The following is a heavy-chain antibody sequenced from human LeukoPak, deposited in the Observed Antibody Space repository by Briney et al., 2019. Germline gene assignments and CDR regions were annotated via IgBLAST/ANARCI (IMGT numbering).Heavy chain of an antibody. Sequence: SETLPLTCTVSGGSISSYYWGWIRQPPGKGLEWIGSIYHSGSTYYNPSLKSRVTISVDTSKNQFSLKLSSVTAADTAVDYCARGATLDYWGQGTLVTVSS. CDR1: GGSISSYY. V-gene: IGHV4-38-2*02. J-gene: IGHJ4*02. CDR2: IYHSGST. CDR3: ARGATLDY. D-gene: IGHD2/OR15-2a*01.